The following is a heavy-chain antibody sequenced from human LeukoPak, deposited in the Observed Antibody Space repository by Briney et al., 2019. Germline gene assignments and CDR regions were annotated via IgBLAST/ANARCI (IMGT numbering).Heavy chain of an antibody. V-gene: IGHV4-59*01. CDR1: GGSISNYY. CDR3: ARGCYDFWSGYSNWFDP. CDR2: IYYSGST. J-gene: IGHJ5*02. Sequence: SETLSLTCTVSGGSISNYYWSWIRQPPGKGLEWIGYIYYSGSTNYIPSLKSRVTISVDTSKNQFSLKLSSVTAADTAVYYCARGCYDFWSGYSNWFDPWGQGTLVAVSS. D-gene: IGHD3-3*01.